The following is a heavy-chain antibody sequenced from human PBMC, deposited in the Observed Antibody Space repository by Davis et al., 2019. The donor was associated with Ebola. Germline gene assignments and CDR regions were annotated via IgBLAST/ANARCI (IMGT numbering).Heavy chain of an antibody. J-gene: IGHJ4*02. CDR2: INHSGST. V-gene: IGHV4-34*01. D-gene: IGHD5-24*01. CDR3: ARVRWVW. CDR1: GITFSSNI. Sequence: ESLKISCADSGITFSSNIMKWVCHARGRGLEWIGEINHSGSTNYNPSLKSRVTISVDTSKNQFSLKLSSVTAADTAVYYCARVRWVWWGQGTLVTVSS.